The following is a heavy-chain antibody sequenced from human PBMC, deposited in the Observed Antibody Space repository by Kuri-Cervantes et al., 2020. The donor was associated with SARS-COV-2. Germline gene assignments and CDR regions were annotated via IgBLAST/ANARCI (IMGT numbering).Heavy chain of an antibody. V-gene: IGHV4-39*07. CDR1: GGSISSSSYY. Sequence: ESLKISCTVPGGSISSSSYYWGWIRQPPGKGLEWIGSIYYSGSTYYNPSHKSRVTISVDTSKNQFSLKLSSVTAADTAVYYCARGGSTRSLDYWGQGTLVTVSS. J-gene: IGHJ4*02. D-gene: IGHD2-2*01. CDR2: IYYSGST. CDR3: ARGGSTRSLDY.